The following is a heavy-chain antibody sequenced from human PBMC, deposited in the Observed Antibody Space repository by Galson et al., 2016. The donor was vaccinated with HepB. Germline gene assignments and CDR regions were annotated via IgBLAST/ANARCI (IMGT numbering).Heavy chain of an antibody. D-gene: IGHD7-27*01. CDR3: ARAKANWDGGGDNWFDP. CDR1: GDSVSTNSAA. CDR2: TYYRSKWYN. J-gene: IGHJ5*02. V-gene: IGHV6-1*01. Sequence: CAISGDSVSTNSAAWNWIRQSPSRGLEWLGRTYYRSKWYNAYALSVKSRITINPDTSKNQISLQLNSVTPEDTAVYYCARAKANWDGGGDNWFDPWGQGTRVSGSS.